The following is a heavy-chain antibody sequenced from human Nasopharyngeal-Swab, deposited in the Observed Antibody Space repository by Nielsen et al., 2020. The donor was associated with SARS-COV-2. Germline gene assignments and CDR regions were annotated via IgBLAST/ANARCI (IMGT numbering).Heavy chain of an antibody. J-gene: IGHJ6*02. Sequence: WIRQPPGKGLEYVSAISSNGGSTYYAGSVKGRFTISRDNSKNTLYLQMSSLRAEDTAVYYCVKALELDYYYGMDVWGQGTTVTVSS. V-gene: IGHV3-64D*06. D-gene: IGHD1-7*01. CDR2: ISSNGGST. CDR3: VKALELDYYYGMDV.